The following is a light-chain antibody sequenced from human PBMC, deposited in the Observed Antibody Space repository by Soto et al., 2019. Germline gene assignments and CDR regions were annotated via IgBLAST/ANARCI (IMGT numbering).Light chain of an antibody. CDR2: AAS. J-gene: IGKJ4*01. Sequence: IQLTQSPSSLSASVGDSVTITCRASQDTSSYLAWYQQEPGKAPKLLIYAASALQSGAPSRFSGGGSWTDFTLTISSLQPEDFATYDCQQLNSYPLTFGGGTKVEIK. V-gene: IGKV1-9*01. CDR3: QQLNSYPLT. CDR1: QDTSSY.